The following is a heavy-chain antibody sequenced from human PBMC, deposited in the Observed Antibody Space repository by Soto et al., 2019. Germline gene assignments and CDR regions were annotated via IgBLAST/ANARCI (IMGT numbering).Heavy chain of an antibody. Sequence: QVQLVQSGAEVKKPGSSVKVSCKASVGTFSSYTIRWVRQAPVQGLEWMGRIIPILGIANYAQKFQGRVTITAAKSTSTAYMELSSLRSEDTAVYYCASGRGGTNLDDWGQGTLVTVSS. D-gene: IGHD1-1*01. J-gene: IGHJ4*02. V-gene: IGHV1-69*02. CDR2: IIPILGIA. CDR3: ASGRGGTNLDD. CDR1: VGTFSSYT.